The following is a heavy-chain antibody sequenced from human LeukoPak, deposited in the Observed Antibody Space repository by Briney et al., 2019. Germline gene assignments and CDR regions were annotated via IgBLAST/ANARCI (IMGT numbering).Heavy chain of an antibody. CDR2: ISHSGST. V-gene: IGHV4-59*08. CDR1: GGSISSYY. J-gene: IGHJ5*02. D-gene: IGHD3-10*01. CDR3: ASFSWGSGSYNQEAIWSWFDP. Sequence: SETLSLTCTVSGGSISSYYWSWIRQPPGKGLEWIGYISHSGSTNYNSSLKSRVTISVDTSKNQFSLRLSSVTAADTAVYYCASFSWGSGSYNQEAIWSWFDPWGQGTLVTVSS.